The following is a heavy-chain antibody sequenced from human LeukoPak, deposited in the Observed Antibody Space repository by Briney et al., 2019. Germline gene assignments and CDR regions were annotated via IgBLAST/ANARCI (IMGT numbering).Heavy chain of an antibody. J-gene: IGHJ4*02. D-gene: IGHD3-16*02. CDR2: INPNSGGT. CDR1: GYTFNGYY. CDR3: ARGGTLGFDYVWGNYPHAFDY. Sequence: GASVKVSCKASGYTFNGYYMHWVRQAPGQGLEWMGWINPNSGGTNYAQKFQGWVTMTRDTSISTAYMELSRLRSDDTAVYYCARGGTLGFDYVWGNYPHAFDYWGQGTLVTVSS. V-gene: IGHV1-2*04.